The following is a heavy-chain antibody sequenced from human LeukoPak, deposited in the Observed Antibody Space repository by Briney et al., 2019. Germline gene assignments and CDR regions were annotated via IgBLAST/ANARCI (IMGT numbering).Heavy chain of an antibody. Sequence: PGGSLRLSCAASGFTFSNHWMHWVRQAPGKELVWVSRVNKDGGYTNYADSVKGRFTISRDNAKNTVYLQMLSLRAGDTAVYYCVRDGDDFNFDYWGQGSLVTISS. D-gene: IGHD5-24*01. CDR2: VNKDGGYT. CDR1: GFTFSNHW. J-gene: IGHJ4*02. V-gene: IGHV3-74*01. CDR3: VRDGDDFNFDY.